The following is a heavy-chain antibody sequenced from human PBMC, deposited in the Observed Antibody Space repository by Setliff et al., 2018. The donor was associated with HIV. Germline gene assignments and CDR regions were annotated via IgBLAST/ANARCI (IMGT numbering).Heavy chain of an antibody. CDR2: IWDDGSNK. CDR3: ARSVIGYYYYGMDV. D-gene: IGHD3-10*01. Sequence: PGGSVRLSCATSGFTFSNFWMTWVRQAPGKGLEWVAVIWDDGSNKKYVDSVKGRFTISRDNSKSTVYLQMNSLRAEDTAVYYCARSVIGYYYYGMDVWGQGTLVTVSS. V-gene: IGHV3-33*08. CDR1: GFTFSNFW. J-gene: IGHJ6*02.